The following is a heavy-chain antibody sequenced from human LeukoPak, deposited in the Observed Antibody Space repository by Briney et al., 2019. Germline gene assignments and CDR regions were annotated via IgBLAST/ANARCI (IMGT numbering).Heavy chain of an antibody. CDR1: GGSISSGGYY. V-gene: IGHV4-31*03. Sequence: SQTLSLTCTVSGGSISSGGYYWSWIRQHPGKGLEWIGYIYYSGSTYYNPSLKSRVTISVDTSKNQFSLKLSSVTAADTAVYYCARXXRXXXPXYYYGMDVWGQGTTVTVSS. CDR2: IYYSGST. J-gene: IGHJ6*02. CDR3: ARXXRXXXPXYYYGMDV.